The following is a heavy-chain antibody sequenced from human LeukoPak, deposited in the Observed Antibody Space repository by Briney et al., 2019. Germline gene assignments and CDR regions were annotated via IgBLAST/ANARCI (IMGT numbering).Heavy chain of an antibody. D-gene: IGHD3-22*01. V-gene: IGHV1-3*01. Sequence: ASVKVSCKASGYTFTSHAMHWVRHAPGQRLEWMGWINAGNGNTKYSQKFQGRVTITRDTSASTAYMELSSLRSEDTAVYYCARGITMIVVARNNWFDPWGQGTLVTVSS. CDR1: GYTFTSHA. CDR3: ARGITMIVVARNNWFDP. J-gene: IGHJ5*02. CDR2: INAGNGNT.